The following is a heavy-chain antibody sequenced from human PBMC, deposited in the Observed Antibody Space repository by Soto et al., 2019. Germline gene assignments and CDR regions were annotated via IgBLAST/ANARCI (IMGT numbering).Heavy chain of an antibody. CDR3: AREREWELLRGWFDP. CDR2: IYHSGST. D-gene: IGHD1-26*01. V-gene: IGHV4-4*02. CDR1: GGSISSSNW. Sequence: SETLSLTCDASGGSISSSNWWSWVRQPPGKGLEWIGEIYHSGSTNYNPSLKSRVTISVDKSKNQFSLKLSSVTAADTAVYYCAREREWELLRGWFDPWGQGTLVTVS. J-gene: IGHJ5*02.